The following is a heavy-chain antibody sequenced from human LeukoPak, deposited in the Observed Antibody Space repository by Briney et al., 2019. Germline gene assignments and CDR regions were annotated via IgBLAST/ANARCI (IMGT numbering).Heavy chain of an antibody. D-gene: IGHD3-9*01. CDR2: ISGSRGST. CDR3: ARGGYILTANWFDP. J-gene: IGHJ5*02. Sequence: PGGSLRLSCAASGITFSSYGMSWVRQAPGKGLEWVSAISGSRGSTYYTDSVKGRFTISRDNSKNTLYLQMNSLRAEDTAVYYCARGGYILTANWFDPWGQGTLVTVSS. CDR1: GITFSSYG. V-gene: IGHV3-23*01.